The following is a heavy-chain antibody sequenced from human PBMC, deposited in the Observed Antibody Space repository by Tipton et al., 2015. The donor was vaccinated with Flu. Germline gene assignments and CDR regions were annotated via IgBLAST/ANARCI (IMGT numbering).Heavy chain of an antibody. CDR3: ARRDYSNYVSEPKNWFDP. V-gene: IGHV4-38-2*01. CDR2: VSHSGNT. D-gene: IGHD4-11*01. J-gene: IGHJ5*02. Sequence: LVQSSETLSLTCVVSGYSISTGYYWGWIRQPPGKGLEWIGSVSHSGNTYYEPSLKSRVTISLDTFQNHFSLKLISVTATDMAVYYCARRDYSNYVSEPKNWFDPWGQGILVTVSS. CDR1: GYSISTGYY.